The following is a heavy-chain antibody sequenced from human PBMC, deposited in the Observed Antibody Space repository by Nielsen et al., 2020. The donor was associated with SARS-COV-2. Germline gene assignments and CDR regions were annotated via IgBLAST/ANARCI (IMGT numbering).Heavy chain of an antibody. V-gene: IGHV1-2*02. CDR3: ASLRNTAMVHYYYYGMDV. D-gene: IGHD5-18*01. Sequence: ASVKVSCKASGYTFTGYYMHWVRQAPGQGLEWMGWINPNSGGTNYAQKFQGRVTMTRDTSISTAYMELSRLRSDDTAVYYCASLRNTAMVHYYYYGMDVWGQGTTVTVSS. CDR1: GYTFTGYY. CDR2: INPNSGGT. J-gene: IGHJ6*02.